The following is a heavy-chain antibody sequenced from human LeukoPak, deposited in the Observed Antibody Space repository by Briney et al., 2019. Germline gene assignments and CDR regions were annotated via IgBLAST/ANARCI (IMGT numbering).Heavy chain of an antibody. Sequence: GSLRLSCAASGFTFSSYGMSWVRQAPGKGLEWIGEINHSGSTNYNPSLKSRVTISIDTSKNQFSLKLSSVTAADTAVYYCARGRWYYYDSSGYYGYWGQGTLVTVSS. CDR3: ARGRWYYYDSSGYYGY. J-gene: IGHJ4*02. CDR2: INHSGST. V-gene: IGHV4-34*01. CDR1: GFTFSSYG. D-gene: IGHD3-22*01.